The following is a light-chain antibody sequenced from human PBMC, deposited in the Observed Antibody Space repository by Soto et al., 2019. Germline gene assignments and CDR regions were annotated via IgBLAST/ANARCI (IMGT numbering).Light chain of an antibody. CDR3: SSYTTTTTVI. V-gene: IGLV2-14*01. J-gene: IGLJ2*01. Sequence: QSALTQPASVSGSPGQSITISCTGTSSDVGDYNFVSWYQQYPGKSPRLMISEVSNRPSGVSNRFSASKSGNTASLTISGLQAEDEADYYCSSYTTTTTVIFGGGTKLTVL. CDR2: EVS. CDR1: SSDVGDYNF.